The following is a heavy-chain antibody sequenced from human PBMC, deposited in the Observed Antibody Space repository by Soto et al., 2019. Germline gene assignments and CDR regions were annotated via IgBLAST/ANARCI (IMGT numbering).Heavy chain of an antibody. V-gene: IGHV1-18*01. Sequence: QVQLVQSGAVVKKPGASVKVSCKASGYTFITYGISWVRQAPGQGLEWMGWISSYNGNTNYAQKLQGRVTMTTDTSTTTAYMELRSLSSDDTAVYYCARDRPTASIRARDCYSAMDVWGQGTTVTVSS. D-gene: IGHD6-6*01. J-gene: IGHJ6*02. CDR3: ARDRPTASIRARDCYSAMDV. CDR2: ISSYNGNT. CDR1: GYTFITYG.